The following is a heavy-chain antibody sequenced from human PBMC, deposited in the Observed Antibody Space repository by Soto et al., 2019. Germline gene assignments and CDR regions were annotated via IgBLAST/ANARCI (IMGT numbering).Heavy chain of an antibody. CDR3: ARAPLDSSGLSDY. CDR2: INHSGST. CDR1: GGSFSGYY. Sequence: PSETLSLTCAVYGGSFSGYYWSWIRQPPGKGLEWIGEINHSGSTNYNPSLKSRVTISVDTSKNQFSLKLRSVTAADTAVYYCARAPLDSSGLSDYGGQGTLV. V-gene: IGHV4-34*01. J-gene: IGHJ4*02. D-gene: IGHD3-22*01.